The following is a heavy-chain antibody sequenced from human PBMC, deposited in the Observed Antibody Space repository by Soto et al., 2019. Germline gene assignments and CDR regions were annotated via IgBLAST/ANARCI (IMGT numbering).Heavy chain of an antibody. J-gene: IGHJ6*02. CDR3: ATDSAGPLPGMVTWDYYYGMDV. Sequence: ASVKVSCKVSGYTLAELSMHWVRQAPGKGLEWMGGFDPEDGETICAQKFQGRVTMTEDTSTDTAYMELSSLRSEDTAVYYCATDSAGPLPGMVTWDYYYGMDVWGQGTTVTVSS. D-gene: IGHD5-18*01. V-gene: IGHV1-24*01. CDR1: GYTLAELS. CDR2: FDPEDGET.